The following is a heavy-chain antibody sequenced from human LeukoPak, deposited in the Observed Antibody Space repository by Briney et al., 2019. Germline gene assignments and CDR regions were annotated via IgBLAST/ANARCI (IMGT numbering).Heavy chain of an antibody. J-gene: IGHJ4*02. CDR1: GFTFRNYG. Sequence: GGSLRLSCAASGFTFRNYGMQWVRPAPAKGVEWVAVVSYDGGTTFYADSVKGRFTISRDNSKNTLDLQMFSLRVKDTAVYDCARGQFCSGGRCYLNLDNWGQGTLVTVSS. CDR2: VSYDGGTT. D-gene: IGHD2-15*01. CDR3: ARGQFCSGGRCYLNLDN. V-gene: IGHV3-30*03.